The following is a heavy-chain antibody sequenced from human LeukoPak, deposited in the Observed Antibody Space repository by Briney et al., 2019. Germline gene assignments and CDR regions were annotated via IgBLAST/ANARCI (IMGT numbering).Heavy chain of an antibody. V-gene: IGHV3-23*01. Sequence: GGSLRLSCEASGFTFNNYVMTWVRQAPGKGLEWVSSISASAAMTYYADSVKGRFTISRDNAKNSLYLQMNSLRAEDTAVYYCARDPGYCSGGSCNYYYYYYMDVWGKGTTVTVSS. CDR3: ARDPGYCSGGSCNYYYYYYMDV. CDR1: GFTFNNYV. D-gene: IGHD2-15*01. J-gene: IGHJ6*03. CDR2: ISASAAMT.